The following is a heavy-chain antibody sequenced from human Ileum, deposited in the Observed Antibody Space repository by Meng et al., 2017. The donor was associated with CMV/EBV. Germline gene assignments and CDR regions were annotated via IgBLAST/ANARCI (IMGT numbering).Heavy chain of an antibody. CDR2: INPVSGDT. Sequence: QVQLVKSGAKLGRPGASVTFSCKTSGYAFTNYYIHWVRRAPGQGLEWMGWINPVSGDTNYAQNFQDTVTLTRDTSINTAYMELRGLRLDDTAVYFCARGANYASYRVDYWGQGTLVTVSS. D-gene: IGHD3-16*01. V-gene: IGHV1-2*02. J-gene: IGHJ4*02. CDR1: GYAFTNYY. CDR3: ARGANYASYRVDY.